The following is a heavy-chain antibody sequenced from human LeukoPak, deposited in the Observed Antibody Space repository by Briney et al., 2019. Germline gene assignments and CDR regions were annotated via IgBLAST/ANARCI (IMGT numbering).Heavy chain of an antibody. Sequence: SETLSVTCTVSGGSISSDCWSWIRQPPGKGLEWIGYIYYSGSTDYNPSLKSRVTISVDTSKNQFSLKLSSVTAADTAVYYCARDRGYCSGGSCYRWFDPWGQGTLVTVSS. CDR3: ARDRGYCSGGSCYRWFDP. CDR1: GGSISSDC. J-gene: IGHJ5*02. CDR2: IYYSGST. D-gene: IGHD2-15*01. V-gene: IGHV4-59*01.